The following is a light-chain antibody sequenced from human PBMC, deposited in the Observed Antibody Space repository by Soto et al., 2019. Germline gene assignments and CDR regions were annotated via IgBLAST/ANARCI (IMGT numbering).Light chain of an antibody. Sequence: AIQLTQSPSSLSASVGDRVTITCRASQGISSALAWYQQKPGKAPKLLIYDASSLESGVPSRFSGSGSGTDFTLTISSLHPEDFATYYCQQFISFGGGTKVEIK. J-gene: IGKJ4*01. CDR2: DAS. V-gene: IGKV1-13*02. CDR1: QGISSA. CDR3: QQFIS.